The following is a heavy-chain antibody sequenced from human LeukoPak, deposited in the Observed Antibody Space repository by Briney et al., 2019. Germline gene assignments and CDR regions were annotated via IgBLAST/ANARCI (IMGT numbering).Heavy chain of an antibody. Sequence: ASVKVSCKASGYTFTSYGISWVRRAPGQGLEWMGWISAYNGNTNYAQKLQGRVTMTTDTSTSTAYMELRSLRSDDTAVYYCARGFGGARYYYYGMDVWGQGTTVTVSS. V-gene: IGHV1-18*01. J-gene: IGHJ6*02. CDR3: ARGFGGARYYYYGMDV. D-gene: IGHD3-10*01. CDR1: GYTFTSYG. CDR2: ISAYNGNT.